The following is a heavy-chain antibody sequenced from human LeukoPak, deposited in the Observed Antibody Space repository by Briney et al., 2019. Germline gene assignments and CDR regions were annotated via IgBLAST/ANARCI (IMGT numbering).Heavy chain of an antibody. V-gene: IGHV3-21*01. Sequence: KSGGSLRLSCVASGFTFSSYEMNWVRQAPGKGLEWVSSISSSSSYIYYADSVKGRFTISRDNAKNSLYLQMNSLRAEDTAVYYCARVLDYYDSSSPGNNWFDPWGQGALVTVSS. J-gene: IGHJ5*02. CDR2: ISSSSSYI. CDR3: ARVLDYYDSSSPGNNWFDP. CDR1: GFTFSSYE. D-gene: IGHD3-22*01.